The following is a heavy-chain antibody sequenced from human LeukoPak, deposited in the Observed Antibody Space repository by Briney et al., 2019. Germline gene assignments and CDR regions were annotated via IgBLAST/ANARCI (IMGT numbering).Heavy chain of an antibody. V-gene: IGHV1-2*02. CDR1: GYTFTGYY. CDR2: INPNSGGT. D-gene: IGHD3-10*01. J-gene: IGHJ4*02. Sequence: GASVKVSCKASGYTFTGYYMHWVRQAPGQGLEWMGWINPNSGGTNYAQKFQGRVTMTRDTSISTAYMELGRLRSDDTAVYYCARGPHYYGSGTLPYFDYWGQGTLVTVSS. CDR3: ARGPHYYGSGTLPYFDY.